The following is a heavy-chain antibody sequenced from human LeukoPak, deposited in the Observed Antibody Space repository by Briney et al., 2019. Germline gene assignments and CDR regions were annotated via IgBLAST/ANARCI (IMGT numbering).Heavy chain of an antibody. Sequence: GGSLRLSCAASGFTFSSYAMSWVRQAPGKGLEWVSAISGSGGSTYYADSVKGRFTISRDDSKNTVYLQMNSLRAEDTAVYYCARWTNFHAFDIWGQGTLVTVSS. CDR3: ARWTNFHAFDI. CDR2: ISGSGGST. CDR1: GFTFSSYA. J-gene: IGHJ3*02. D-gene: IGHD1-1*01. V-gene: IGHV3-23*01.